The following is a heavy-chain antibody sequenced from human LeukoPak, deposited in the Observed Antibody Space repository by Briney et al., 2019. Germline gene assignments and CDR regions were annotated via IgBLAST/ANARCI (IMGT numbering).Heavy chain of an antibody. CDR1: GGSISSYY. CDR2: IYYSGST. D-gene: IGHD5-12*01. Sequence: PSETLSLTCTVSGGSISSYYWSWIRQPPGKGLEWIGYIYYSGSTNYNPSPKGRVTISVDTSKNQFSLKLSSVTAADTAVYYCARDSGYGLPIDAFDIWGQGTMVTVSS. CDR3: ARDSGYGLPIDAFDI. V-gene: IGHV4-59*01. J-gene: IGHJ3*02.